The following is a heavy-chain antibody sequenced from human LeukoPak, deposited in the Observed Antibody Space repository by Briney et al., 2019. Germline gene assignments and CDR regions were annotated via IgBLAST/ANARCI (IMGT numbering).Heavy chain of an antibody. CDR1: GFTFDNYG. Sequence: GGSLRLSCAASGFTFDNYGMHWVRQAPGKGLEWVSGISWNSGSIGYADSVKGRFTISRDNAKNSLYLQMSSLRAEDMALYYCARAAGLKNFDYWGQGTLVTVSS. J-gene: IGHJ4*02. CDR3: ARAAGLKNFDY. D-gene: IGHD6-13*01. V-gene: IGHV3-9*03. CDR2: ISWNSGSI.